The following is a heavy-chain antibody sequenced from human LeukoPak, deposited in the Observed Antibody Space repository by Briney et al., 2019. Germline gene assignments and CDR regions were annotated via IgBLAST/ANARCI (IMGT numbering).Heavy chain of an antibody. V-gene: IGHV3-21*01. CDR1: GFTFTSYS. CDR2: ISSSSSYI. D-gene: IGHD4-17*01. J-gene: IGHJ4*02. CDR3: ARDRYGDYAFDY. Sequence: PGGSLRLSCAASGFTFTSYSMNWVRQAPGKGLEWVSSISSSSSYISYADSVKGRFTISRDNAKNSLYLRMNSLRAEDTAVYYCARDRYGDYAFDYWGQGTLVTVSS.